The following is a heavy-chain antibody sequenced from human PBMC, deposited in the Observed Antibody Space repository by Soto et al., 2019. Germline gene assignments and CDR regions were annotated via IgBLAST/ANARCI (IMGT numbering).Heavy chain of an antibody. D-gene: IGHD1-26*01. J-gene: IGHJ4*02. CDR1: GFTFSSYG. CDR2: ISYDGSNK. Sequence: GGSLRLSCAASGFTFSSYGMHWVRQAPGKGLEWVAVISYDGSNKYYADSVKGRFTISRDNSKNTLYLQMNSLRAEDMAVYYCAKDLSGSYLFDYWGQGTLVTVSS. V-gene: IGHV3-30*18. CDR3: AKDLSGSYLFDY.